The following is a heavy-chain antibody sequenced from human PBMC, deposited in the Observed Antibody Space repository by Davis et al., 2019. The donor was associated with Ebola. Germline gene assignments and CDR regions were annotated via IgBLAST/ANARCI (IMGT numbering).Heavy chain of an antibody. CDR1: GGSISSYY. CDR2: IYYSGST. CDR3: ARGSSIAARPRDY. V-gene: IGHV4-59*12. J-gene: IGHJ4*02. D-gene: IGHD6-6*01. Sequence: MPSETLSLTCTVSGGSISSYYWSWIRQPPGKGLEWIGYIYYSGSTNYNPSLKSRVTISVDTSKNQFSLKLSSVTAADTAVYYCARGSSIAARPRDYWGQGTLVTVSS.